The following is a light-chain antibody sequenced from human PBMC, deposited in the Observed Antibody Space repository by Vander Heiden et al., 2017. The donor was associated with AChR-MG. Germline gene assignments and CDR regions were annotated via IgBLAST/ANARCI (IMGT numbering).Light chain of an antibody. CDR2: VSI. Sequence: SVLTPPPSVSGAPGQRVTISCTGSSSNIGAGYDVHWYQQLPGTAPKLLIYVSINRPSGVPDRFSGSKSGTSASLAITGLQAEDEAYYYCQSYDSSLSGSVFGGGTKLTVL. J-gene: IGLJ2*01. CDR3: QSYDSSLSGSV. CDR1: SSNIGAGYD. V-gene: IGLV1-40*01.